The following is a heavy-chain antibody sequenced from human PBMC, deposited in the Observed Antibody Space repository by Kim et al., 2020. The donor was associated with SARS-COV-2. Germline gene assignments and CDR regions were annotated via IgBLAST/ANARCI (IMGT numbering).Heavy chain of an antibody. J-gene: IGHJ5*02. CDR3: AREPSPRIAAAGTLWFDP. CDR2: ISSSSSTI. D-gene: IGHD6-13*01. V-gene: IGHV3-48*02. Sequence: GGSLRLSCAASGFTFSSYSMNWVRQAPGKGLEWVSYISSSSSTIYYADSVKGRFTISRDNAKNSLYLQMNSLRDEDTAVYYCAREPSPRIAAAGTLWFDPWGQGTLVTVSS. CDR1: GFTFSSYS.